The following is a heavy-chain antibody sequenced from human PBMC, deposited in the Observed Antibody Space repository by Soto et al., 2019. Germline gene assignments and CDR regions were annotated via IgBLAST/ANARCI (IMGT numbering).Heavy chain of an antibody. V-gene: IGHV3-23*01. Sequence: EVQLLESGGGLVQPGGSLRLSCAASGFTFSNYAMSWVRQAPGKGLEWVSVISGSGGSTYYADSVKGRFTISRDNSKNTVYLQMNSLRAEDTAVYYCAKGCFPWYFDYWGQGILLTVSS. J-gene: IGHJ4*02. CDR1: GFTFSNYA. CDR3: AKGCFPWYFDY. D-gene: IGHD2-8*01. CDR2: ISGSGGST.